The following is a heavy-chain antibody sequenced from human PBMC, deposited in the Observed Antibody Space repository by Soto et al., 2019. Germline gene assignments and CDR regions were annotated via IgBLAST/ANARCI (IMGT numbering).Heavy chain of an antibody. J-gene: IGHJ6*02. CDR3: AKAFPYCIDTNCDWRFYGRDV. V-gene: IGHV3-30*18. CDR1: GFASRSYG. D-gene: IGHD2-2*01. CDR2: ISYDGSNK. Sequence: QVQLVESGGGVVQPGRSLRLSCAASGFASRSYGMHWVRQAPGKGLEWVALISYDGSNKYYADSVKGRFTISRDNSKNTLYLQMNSLRAEDTAVYYCAKAFPYCIDTNCDWRFYGRDVWGQGTTVTVSS.